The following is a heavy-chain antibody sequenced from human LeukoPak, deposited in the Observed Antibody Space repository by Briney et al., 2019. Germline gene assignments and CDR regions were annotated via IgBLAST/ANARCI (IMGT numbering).Heavy chain of an antibody. V-gene: IGHV4-39*07. Sequence: PSETLSLTCTVSGGSISSSIYYWGWIRQPPGKGLEWIGSIFYSGSTYYNPSLKSRVTISVDTSKNQFSLKLNSVTAADTAVYYCARVKLEHKGNYHYYYMDVWGKGTTVTVSS. CDR3: ARVKLEHKGNYHYYYMDV. J-gene: IGHJ6*03. CDR2: IFYSGST. D-gene: IGHD3-3*01. CDR1: GGSISSSIYY.